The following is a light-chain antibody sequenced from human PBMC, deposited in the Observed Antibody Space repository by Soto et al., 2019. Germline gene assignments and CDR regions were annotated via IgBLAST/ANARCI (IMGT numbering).Light chain of an antibody. CDR2: EVT. CDR1: SSDVGGYNF. CDR3: SSYSGTNNYV. Sequence: QSALTQPPPASGSPGQSVTISCTGTSSDVGGYNFVSWYQQHPGKAPKLIIYEVTKRPSGVPDRFSGSKSGNTASLTVSGLQAEDEADYYCSSYSGTNNYVFGTGTKLTVL. J-gene: IGLJ1*01. V-gene: IGLV2-8*01.